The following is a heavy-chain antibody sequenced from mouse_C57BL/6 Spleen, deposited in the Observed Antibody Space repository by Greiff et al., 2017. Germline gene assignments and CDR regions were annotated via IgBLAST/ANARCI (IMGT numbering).Heavy chain of an antibody. D-gene: IGHD4-1*01. CDR1: GYTFTSYG. V-gene: IGHV1-81*01. J-gene: IGHJ2*01. CDR3: ARVWDGYYFDY. Sequence: VQRVESGAELARPGASVKLSCKASGYTFTSYGISWVKQRTGQGLEWIGEIYPRSGNTYYNEKFKGKATLTADKSSSTAYMELRSLTTEDSAVYFCARVWDGYYFDYWGQGTTLTVSS. CDR2: IYPRSGNT.